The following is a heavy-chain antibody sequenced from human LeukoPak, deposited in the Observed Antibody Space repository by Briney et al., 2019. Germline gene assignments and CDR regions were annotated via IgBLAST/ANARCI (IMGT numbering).Heavy chain of an antibody. Sequence: GGSLRLSCAASGLALSNYAMIWVRQAPGKGLEWASAISGSGARTYYADSVKGRFTISRDDSKNMVDLQMNSLRAEDTALYFCVKGGGAAFYYFDFWGQGTLVTVSS. D-gene: IGHD3-16*01. J-gene: IGHJ4*02. V-gene: IGHV3-23*01. CDR3: VKGGGAAFYYFDF. CDR2: ISGSGART. CDR1: GLALSNYA.